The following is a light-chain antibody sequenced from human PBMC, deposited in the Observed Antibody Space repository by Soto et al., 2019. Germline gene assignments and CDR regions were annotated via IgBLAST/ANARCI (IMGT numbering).Light chain of an antibody. CDR3: QQHNSFSIT. Sequence: DIQMTQSPSSVSASVGARVTITCRASQAIDSWLAWYQQKPGEAPKLLIFTGSLLHSGVPPRFSGSGSGTEFTLTINSLQADDVATYYCQQHNSFSITLGQGTRLEIK. V-gene: IGKV1-12*01. CDR2: TGS. J-gene: IGKJ5*01. CDR1: QAIDSW.